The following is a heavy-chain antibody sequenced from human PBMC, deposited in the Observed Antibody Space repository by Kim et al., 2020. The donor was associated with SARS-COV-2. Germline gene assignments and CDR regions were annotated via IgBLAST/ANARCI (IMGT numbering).Heavy chain of an antibody. Sequence: SETLSLTCAVYGGSFSGYYWSWIRQPPGKGLEWIGEINHSGSTNYNPSLKSRVTISVETSKNKFSLKLSSVTAADTAVYYCAGIVVVPAAHYYFDYWGQG. CDR2: INHSGST. V-gene: IGHV4-34*01. CDR1: GGSFSGYY. J-gene: IGHJ4*02. CDR3: AGIVVVPAAHYYFDY. D-gene: IGHD2-2*01.